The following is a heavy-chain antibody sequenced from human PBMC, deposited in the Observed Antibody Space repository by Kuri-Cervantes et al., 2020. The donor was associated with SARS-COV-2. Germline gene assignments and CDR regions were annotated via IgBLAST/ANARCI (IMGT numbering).Heavy chain of an antibody. CDR2: IIPIFGTA. CDR1: GGTFSSYA. CDR3: ARDGVDTAMVNWFDP. D-gene: IGHD5-18*01. J-gene: IGHJ5*02. V-gene: IGHV1-69*13. Sequence: SVKVSCKASGGTFSSYAISWVRQAPGQGLEWMGGIIPIFGTANYAQKFQGRVMITADESTSTAYMELSSLRSEDTAVYYCARDGVDTAMVNWFDPWGQGTLVTVSS.